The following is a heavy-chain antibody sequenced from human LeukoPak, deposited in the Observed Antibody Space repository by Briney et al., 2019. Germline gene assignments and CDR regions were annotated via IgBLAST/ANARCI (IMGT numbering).Heavy chain of an antibody. CDR1: GYTFTGYY. CDR2: INPNSGGT. V-gene: IGHV1-2*02. Sequence: ASVKVSCKASGYTFTGYYMHWVRQAPGQGLEWMGWINPNSGGTNYAQKFQGRVTMTRDTSISTAYMVLSRLRSDDTAVYYCARDYYGSGSSFDYWGQGTLVTVSS. CDR3: ARDYYGSGSSFDY. D-gene: IGHD3-10*01. J-gene: IGHJ4*02.